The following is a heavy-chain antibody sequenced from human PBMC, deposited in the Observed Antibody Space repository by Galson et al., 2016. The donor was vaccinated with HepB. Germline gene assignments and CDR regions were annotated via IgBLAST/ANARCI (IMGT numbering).Heavy chain of an antibody. CDR3: ARDLPSKLEGGFDY. J-gene: IGHJ4*02. CDR1: GFTFNRFG. CDR2: ISSRSSYI. D-gene: IGHD4-11*01. Sequence: SLRLSCAASGFTFNRFGISWVRQAPGKGLEWVSSISSRSSYIYYADSVKSRFTISRDNAKNSLYLQVHSLRAEDTAVYYCARDLPSKLEGGFDYWGQGTLVTVSS. V-gene: IGHV3-21*01.